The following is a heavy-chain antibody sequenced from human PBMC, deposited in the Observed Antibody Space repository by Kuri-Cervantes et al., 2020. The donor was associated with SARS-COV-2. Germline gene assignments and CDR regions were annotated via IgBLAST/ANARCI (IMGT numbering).Heavy chain of an antibody. V-gene: IGHV4-31*03. Sequence: LRLSCTVSGGSISSGGYYWSWIRQHPGKGLEWIGYIYYSGSTYYNPSLKSRVTMSVDTSKNQFSLKLSSVTAADTAVYYCAREYYDILTGHQLFDYWGQGTLVTVSS. CDR3: AREYYDILTGHQLFDY. CDR2: IYYSGST. CDR1: GGSISSGGYY. D-gene: IGHD3-9*01. J-gene: IGHJ4*02.